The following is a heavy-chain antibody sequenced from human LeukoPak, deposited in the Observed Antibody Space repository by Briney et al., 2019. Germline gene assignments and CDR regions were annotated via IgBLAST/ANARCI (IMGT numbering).Heavy chain of an antibody. V-gene: IGHV3-48*01. J-gene: IGHJ4*01. Sequence: GGSLRLSCAASGFNFIDYSMNWVRQAPGKGLGWISYIGISSGNTKYADSVKGRFTISRDKARNSLYLQMNSLRVEDTAMYYCARDHRYAFDNWGHGTLVTVSS. CDR1: GFNFIDYS. CDR3: ARDHRYAFDN. CDR2: IGISSGNT. D-gene: IGHD5-12*01.